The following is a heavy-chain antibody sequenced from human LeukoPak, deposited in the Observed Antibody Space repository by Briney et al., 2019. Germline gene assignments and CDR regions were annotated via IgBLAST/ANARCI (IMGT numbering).Heavy chain of an antibody. CDR1: GFTFRDYA. Sequence: GGSLRLSCEISGFTFRDYAMTWVRQAPGKGLEWVSVISGSGGTSYYADSVEGRFTISRDNSKNTLYLQMNNVRAEDTAIYYCAQREYDSSAYPMYPIDYWGQGTLVIVSA. V-gene: IGHV3-23*01. D-gene: IGHD3-22*01. J-gene: IGHJ4*02. CDR3: AQREYDSSAYPMYPIDY. CDR2: ISGSGGTS.